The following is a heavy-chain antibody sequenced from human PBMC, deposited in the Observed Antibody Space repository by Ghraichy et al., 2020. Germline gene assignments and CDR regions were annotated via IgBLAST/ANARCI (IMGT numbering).Heavy chain of an antibody. J-gene: IGHJ3*02. Sequence: ASVKVSCKASGYTFTSYYMHWVRQAPGQGLEWMGIINPSGGSTSYAQKFQGRVTMTRDTSTSTVYMELSSLRSEDTAVYYCARIQFRSYYYDRTDAFDIWGQGTMVTVSS. D-gene: IGHD3-22*01. CDR1: GYTFTSYY. CDR2: INPSGGST. V-gene: IGHV1-46*01. CDR3: ARIQFRSYYYDRTDAFDI.